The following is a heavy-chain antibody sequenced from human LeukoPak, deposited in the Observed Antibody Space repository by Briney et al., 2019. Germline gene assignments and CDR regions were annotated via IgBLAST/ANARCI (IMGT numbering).Heavy chain of an antibody. V-gene: IGHV4-61*02. CDR2: IYTSGST. J-gene: IGHJ2*01. D-gene: IGHD6-19*01. CDR3: ARTQAVAATGRYFDL. Sequence: SQTLSLTCTVSGGSISSGSYYWSWIRQPAGKGLEWIGRIYTSGSTNYNPSLKSRVTISVDTSKNQFSLKLSSVTAADTAVYYCARTQAVAATGRYFDLWGRGTLVTVSS. CDR1: GGSISSGSYY.